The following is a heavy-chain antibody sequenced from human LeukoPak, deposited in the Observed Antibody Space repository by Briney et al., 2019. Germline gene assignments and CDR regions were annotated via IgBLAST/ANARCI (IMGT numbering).Heavy chain of an antibody. CDR2: ISYDGSNK. Sequence: PGGSLRLSCAASGFTFSSYAMHWVRQAPGKGLEWVAVISYDGSNKYYADSVKGRFTVSRDNAKNTLNLQMNSLRAEDTAVYYCARDLFFSDAGYSSGWRAEYFHHWGQGTLVTVSS. D-gene: IGHD6-19*01. CDR3: ARDLFFSDAGYSSGWRAEYFHH. CDR1: GFTFSSYA. J-gene: IGHJ1*01. V-gene: IGHV3-30-3*01.